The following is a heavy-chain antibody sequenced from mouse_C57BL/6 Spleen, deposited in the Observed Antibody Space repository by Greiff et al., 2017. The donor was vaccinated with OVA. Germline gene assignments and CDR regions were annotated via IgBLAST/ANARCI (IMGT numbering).Heavy chain of an antibody. J-gene: IGHJ1*03. Sequence: QVQLQQPGAELVKPGASVKLSCKASGYTFTSYWMHWVKQRPGRGLKWIGRIDPNSGGTKYNEKFKSKATLTVDKPSSTAYMQLSSLTSEDSAVYYCARTPLYGNWYFDVWGTGTTVTVSS. CDR1: GYTFTSYW. CDR3: ARTPLYGNWYFDV. D-gene: IGHD2-1*01. V-gene: IGHV1-72*01. CDR2: IDPNSGGT.